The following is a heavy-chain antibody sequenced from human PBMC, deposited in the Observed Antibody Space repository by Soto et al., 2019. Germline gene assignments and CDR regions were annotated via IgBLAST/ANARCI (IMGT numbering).Heavy chain of an antibody. CDR3: TGGPPNWGFDS. CDR1: GHTLTDFS. D-gene: IGHD7-27*01. CDR2: FDPEDGET. V-gene: IGHV1-24*01. J-gene: IGHJ5*01. Sequence: ASVKVSCKVSGHTLTDFSMRWVRQAPGKGLELMGGFDPEDGETIYAQKFQGRVTMTRSTSISTAYMELSSLTSEDTAVYYCTGGPPNWGFDSWGQGTPVTSPQ.